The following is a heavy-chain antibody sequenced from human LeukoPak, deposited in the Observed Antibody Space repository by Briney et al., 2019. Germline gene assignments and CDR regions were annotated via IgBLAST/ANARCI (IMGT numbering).Heavy chain of an antibody. CDR1: GGSISSGSYY. J-gene: IGHJ4*02. D-gene: IGHD3-22*01. Sequence: SETLSLTCTVSGGSISSGSYYWSWIRQPAGKGLEWIGRIYTSGSTNYNPSLKSRVTISVETSKNQFSLKLSSVTAADTAVYYCARGGSGYYYDYWGQGTLVTVSS. CDR2: IYTSGST. CDR3: ARGGSGYYYDY. V-gene: IGHV4-61*02.